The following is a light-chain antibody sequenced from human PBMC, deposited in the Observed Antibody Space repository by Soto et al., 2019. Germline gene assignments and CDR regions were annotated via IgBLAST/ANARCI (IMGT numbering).Light chain of an antibody. CDR1: SSDVGGYNH. CDR2: EVS. V-gene: IGLV2-14*01. Sequence: QSVLTQPASVSDSPGHSITISCAGTSSDVGGYNHVSWYQQHADKAPKLLIHEVSNRPSGVSNRFSGSKSGNTASLTISGLQAEDEADYSCTSYTSISTYVFGTGTKV. CDR3: TSYTSISTYV. J-gene: IGLJ1*01.